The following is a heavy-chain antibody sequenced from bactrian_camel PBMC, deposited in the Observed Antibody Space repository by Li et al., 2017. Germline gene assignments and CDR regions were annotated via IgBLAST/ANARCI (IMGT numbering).Heavy chain of an antibody. CDR1: YTYRGRC. V-gene: IGHV3S1*01. Sequence: HVQLVESGGGSVQAGGSLRLSCGYTYRGRCMGWSRQAPGKEREGVAAIVTLGGTTYYDDSVTGRFTISQDNAKKTTYLQMDQLRTEDTAIYYCAAGWSYGVGTLLRRHYDYWGQGTQVTVS. CDR3: AAGWSYGVGTLLRRHYDY. D-gene: IGHD5*01. CDR2: IVTLGGTT. J-gene: IGHJ4*01.